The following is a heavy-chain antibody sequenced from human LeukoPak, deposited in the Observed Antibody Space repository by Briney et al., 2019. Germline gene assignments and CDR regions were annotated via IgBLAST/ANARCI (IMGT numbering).Heavy chain of an antibody. CDR2: VSSGHHA. D-gene: IGHD5-18*01. CDR3: VRESRGYHYTYFDY. J-gene: IGHJ4*02. Sequence: GGSLRLSCTASGFTLGGHDMHWVRQTTREGLEGLAAVSSGHHAFYGGSVKGRFTVSREDGKNSLYLQMNSLRAGDTAVYYCVRESRGYHYTYFDYWGQGSLVTVSS. V-gene: IGHV3-13*01. CDR1: GFTLGGHD.